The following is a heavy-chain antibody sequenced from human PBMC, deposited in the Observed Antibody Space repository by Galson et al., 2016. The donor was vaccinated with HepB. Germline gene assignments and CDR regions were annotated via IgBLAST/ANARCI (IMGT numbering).Heavy chain of an antibody. J-gene: IGHJ4*02. V-gene: IGHV2-5*02. Sequence: PALVKPTQTLTLPCNVSGVSLSTDGVSVAWIRQPPGKALAWLALIYWDDDRRSSPSLRKRLIITKDTSKNHLGLTLGHMDPFDTGTYFCALSSRFYGSMSTYGLFDFWGQGTRVTVSS. CDR2: IYWDDDR. CDR1: GVSLSTDGVS. CDR3: ALSSRFYGSMSTYGLFDF. D-gene: IGHD3-10*01.